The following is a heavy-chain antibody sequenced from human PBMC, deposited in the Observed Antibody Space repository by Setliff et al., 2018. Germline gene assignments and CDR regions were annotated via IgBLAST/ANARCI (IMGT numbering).Heavy chain of an antibody. CDR3: ARDRTAYNYGMDI. V-gene: IGHV4-59*01. D-gene: IGHD5-18*01. Sequence: SETLSLTCTVSGGSILNYFWSWIRQPPGKGLEWVGYVYYTGNTNYNPSLKSRLTISVDPSKNQVSLQLKSATTADTAVYYCARDRTAYNYGMDIWGQGTTVTVSS. CDR1: GGSILNYF. J-gene: IGHJ6*02. CDR2: VYYTGNT.